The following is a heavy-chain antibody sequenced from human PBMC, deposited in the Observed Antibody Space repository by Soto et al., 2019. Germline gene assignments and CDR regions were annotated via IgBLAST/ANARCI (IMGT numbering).Heavy chain of an antibody. V-gene: IGHV3-33*01. D-gene: IGHD6-19*01. Sequence: QVQLVESGGGVVQPGRSLRLSCAASGFNFSSYVMHWVRQAPGKGLEWVAVIWYDGGNKYYADSVKGRFTISRDNSKNTLYLQINSLRDVGTAVYYCARDGQWLPRDGLRSSYYFDYWGQGTLVTVSS. CDR3: ARDGQWLPRDGLRSSYYFDY. J-gene: IGHJ4*02. CDR1: GFNFSSYV. CDR2: IWYDGGNK.